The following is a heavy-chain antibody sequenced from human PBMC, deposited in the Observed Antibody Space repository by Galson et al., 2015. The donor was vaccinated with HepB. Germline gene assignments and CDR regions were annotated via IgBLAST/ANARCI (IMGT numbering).Heavy chain of an antibody. Sequence: SVKVSCKASGYTFTSYGISWVRQAPGQGLEWMGWISAYNGNTNYAQKLQGRVTMTTDTSTSTAYMELRSLRSDDTAVYYCARGAHVEYYYDSRIFDIWGQGTMVTVSS. D-gene: IGHD3-22*01. CDR3: ARGAHVEYYYDSRIFDI. J-gene: IGHJ3*02. V-gene: IGHV1-18*04. CDR2: ISAYNGNT. CDR1: GYTFTSYG.